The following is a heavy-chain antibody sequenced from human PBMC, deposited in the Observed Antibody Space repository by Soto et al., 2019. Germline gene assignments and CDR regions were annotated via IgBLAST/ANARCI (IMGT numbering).Heavy chain of an antibody. J-gene: IGHJ4*02. Sequence: GGSLRLSCAASGFSFSDYYMTWVRQAPGKGLEWISDISSSGDPTYYADSVRGRFTISRDNAKNSLYLQLNSLRGEDTAVYYCARLLLRPGKFDYWGQGTLVTVSS. D-gene: IGHD2-21*01. V-gene: IGHV3-11*01. CDR1: GFSFSDYY. CDR2: ISSSGDPT. CDR3: ARLLLRPGKFDY.